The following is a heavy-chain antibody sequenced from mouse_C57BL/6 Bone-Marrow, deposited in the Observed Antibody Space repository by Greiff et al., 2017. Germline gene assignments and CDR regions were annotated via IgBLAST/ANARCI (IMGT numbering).Heavy chain of an antibody. V-gene: IGHV14-4*01. CDR3: TTGGYDEGGFDY. J-gene: IGHJ2*01. CDR2: IDPENGDT. CDR1: GFNIKDDY. D-gene: IGHD2-2*01. Sequence: EVQLQQSGAELVRPGASVKLSCTASGFNIKDDYMHWVKQRPEQGLEWIGWIDPENGDTEYASKFQGKATITADTSSNTASLQLSSLTSEDTAVYYCTTGGYDEGGFDYWGQGTTLTVSS.